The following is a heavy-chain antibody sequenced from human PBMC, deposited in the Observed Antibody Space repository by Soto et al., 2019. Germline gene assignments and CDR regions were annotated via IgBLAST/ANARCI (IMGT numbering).Heavy chain of an antibody. CDR2: INHSGST. J-gene: IGHJ4*02. V-gene: IGHV4-34*01. CDR3: ARDHPSSSCFDY. CDR1: GGSFSGYY. D-gene: IGHD6-13*01. Sequence: SETLSLTCAVYGGSFSGYYWTWIRQPPGTGLEWIGEINHSGSTNYNPSLKSRVTISVDTSKNQFSLKLNSVIAADTAVYYCARDHPSSSCFDYWGQGTPVTVSS.